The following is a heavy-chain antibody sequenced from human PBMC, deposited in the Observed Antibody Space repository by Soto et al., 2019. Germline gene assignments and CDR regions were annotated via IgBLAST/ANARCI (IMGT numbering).Heavy chain of an antibody. CDR2: VDPNGGGT. Sequence: ASVKVSCTTSGYSFTDYKLHWVRQAPGQGLEWMGWVDPNGGGTNYAQKFQGWVTMTRDTSISTAYMELSRLRSDDTAVYYCARGNITMIVAAADFDYWGQGTLVTVSS. CDR3: ARGNITMIVAAADFDY. CDR1: GYSFTDYK. J-gene: IGHJ4*02. V-gene: IGHV1-2*04. D-gene: IGHD3-22*01.